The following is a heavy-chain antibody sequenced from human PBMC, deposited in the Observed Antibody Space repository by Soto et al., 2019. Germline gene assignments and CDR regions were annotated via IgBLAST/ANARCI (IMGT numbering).Heavy chain of an antibody. J-gene: IGHJ4*02. Sequence: QVQVVESGGGLVKPGGSLRLSCAASGFTFSDYYMYWIRQAPGKGLEWVSYISSSSDYTKYADSVKGRFTISRDNAKSSLYLQMNSLRAEDTAVYYCARGGVRGTTSRGQVYNWGQGTLVTVSS. CDR2: ISSSSDYT. V-gene: IGHV3-11*06. CDR3: ARGGVRGTTSRGQVYN. D-gene: IGHD1-7*01. CDR1: GFTFSDYY.